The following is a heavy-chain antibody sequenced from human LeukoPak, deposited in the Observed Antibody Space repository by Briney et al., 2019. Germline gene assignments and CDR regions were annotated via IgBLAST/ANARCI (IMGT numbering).Heavy chain of an antibody. CDR1: GGSFSGYY. V-gene: IGHV4-34*01. Sequence: SETLSLTCAVYGGSFSGYYWSWIRQPPGKGLEWIGEINHSGSTNYNPSLKSRVTISVDTSKNQFSLKLSSVTAADTAVYYCARPASGYDLEDFDYWGQGTLVTVSS. CDR3: ARPASGYDLEDFDY. J-gene: IGHJ4*02. CDR2: INHSGST. D-gene: IGHD5-12*01.